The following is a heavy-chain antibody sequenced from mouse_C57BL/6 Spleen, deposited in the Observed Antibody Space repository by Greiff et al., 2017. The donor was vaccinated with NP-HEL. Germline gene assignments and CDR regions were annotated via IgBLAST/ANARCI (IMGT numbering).Heavy chain of an antibody. CDR1: GFTFSDYG. V-gene: IGHV5-17*01. CDR3: AGGLLGYFDY. Sequence: EVQRVESGGGLVKPGGSLKLSCAASGFTFSDYGMHWVRQAPEKGLEWVAYISSGSSTIYYADTVKGRFTISRDNAKNTLFLQMTSLRSEDTAMYYCAGGLLGYFDYWGQGTTLTVSS. CDR2: ISSGSSTI. D-gene: IGHD2-3*01. J-gene: IGHJ2*01.